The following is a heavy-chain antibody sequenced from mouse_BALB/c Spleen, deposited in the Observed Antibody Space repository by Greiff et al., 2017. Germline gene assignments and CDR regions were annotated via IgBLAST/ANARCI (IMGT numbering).Heavy chain of an antibody. CDR3: TLLRYPFDY. V-gene: IGHV1S22*01. Sequence: LRQPGSELVRPGASVKLSCKASGYTFTSYWMHWVKQRPGQGLEWIGNIYPGSGSTNYDEKFKSKATLTVDTSSSTAYMQLSSLTSEDSAVYYCTLLRYPFDYWGQGTTLTVSS. CDR1: GYTFTSYW. J-gene: IGHJ2*01. CDR2: IYPGSGST. D-gene: IGHD1-1*01.